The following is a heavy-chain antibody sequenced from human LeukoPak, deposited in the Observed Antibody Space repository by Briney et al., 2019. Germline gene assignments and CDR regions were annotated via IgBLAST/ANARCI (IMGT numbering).Heavy chain of an antibody. Sequence: PGGSLRLSCVASGFTFSDYWMTWVRQAPGKGLEWVSVIYSGGSTYYADSVKGRFTISRDNSKNTLYLQMNSLRAEDTAVYYCARDAPDYYDSSGCPYWGQGTLVTVSS. CDR2: IYSGGST. D-gene: IGHD3-22*01. CDR1: GFTFSDYW. J-gene: IGHJ4*02. CDR3: ARDAPDYYDSSGCPY. V-gene: IGHV3-66*01.